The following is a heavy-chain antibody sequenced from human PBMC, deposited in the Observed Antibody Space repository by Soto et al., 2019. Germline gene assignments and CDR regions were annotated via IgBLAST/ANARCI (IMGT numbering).Heavy chain of an antibody. J-gene: IGHJ4*02. Sequence: QVQLVESGGGVVQPGRSLRLSCAASGFSFSDCGMHWVRQAPGKGLEWVAAISSDGSDKYYSESVKGRFTISRDNSRNTVFLQMNRLRVGDTAVYYCVKGSEVARQELDYWGQGTLVTVSS. CDR1: GFSFSDCG. D-gene: IGHD2-15*01. CDR2: ISSDGSDK. V-gene: IGHV3-30*18. CDR3: VKGSEVARQELDY.